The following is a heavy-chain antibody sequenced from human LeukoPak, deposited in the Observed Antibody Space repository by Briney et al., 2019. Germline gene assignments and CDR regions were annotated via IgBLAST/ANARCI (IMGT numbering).Heavy chain of an antibody. CDR2: IYYSGST. CDR3: ARGTMAADDYYYMDV. V-gene: IGHV4-39*01. Sequence: SETLSLTCTVSGGSISSSSYYWGWIRQPPGKGLEWIGSIYYSGSTYYNPSLKSRVTISVDTSKNQFSLKLSSVTAADTAVYYCARGTMAADDYYYMDVWGKGTTVTISS. D-gene: IGHD6-13*01. CDR1: GGSISSSSYY. J-gene: IGHJ6*03.